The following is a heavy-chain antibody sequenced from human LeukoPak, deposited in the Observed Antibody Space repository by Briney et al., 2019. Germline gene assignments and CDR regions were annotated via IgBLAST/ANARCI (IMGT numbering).Heavy chain of an antibody. CDR2: IHYSGST. V-gene: IGHV4-39*07. CDR3: ARVRCSGGSCPYYYYYYYMDV. J-gene: IGHJ6*03. Sequence: PSETLALTCTVSGGSISSSSYYWAWIRQPPGKGLEWIGSIHYSGSTYYNPSLQSRVTISIDTSKNQFSLKLRFVTAADTAVYYCARVRCSGGSCPYYYYYYYMDVWGKGTTVTVSS. CDR1: GGSISSSSYY. D-gene: IGHD2-15*01.